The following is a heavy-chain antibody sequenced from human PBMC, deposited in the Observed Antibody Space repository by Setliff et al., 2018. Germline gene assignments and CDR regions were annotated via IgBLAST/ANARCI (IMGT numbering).Heavy chain of an antibody. J-gene: IGHJ4*02. CDR2: IKQDGSEK. V-gene: IGHV3-7*01. D-gene: IGHD3-16*01. CDR1: GFTFSTYE. Sequence: GGSLRLSCAASGFTFSTYEMNWVRQAPGKGLEWVANIKQDGSEKYYVDSVKGRFTISRDNAKNSLYLQMNSLRAEDTAVYYCARDGGEYWGQGTLVTVSS. CDR3: ARDGGEY.